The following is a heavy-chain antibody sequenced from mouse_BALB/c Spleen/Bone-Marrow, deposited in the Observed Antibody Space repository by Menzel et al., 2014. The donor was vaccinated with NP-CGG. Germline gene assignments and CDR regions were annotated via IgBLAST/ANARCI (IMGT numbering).Heavy chain of an antibody. CDR1: GYAFSSSW. J-gene: IGHJ2*01. V-gene: IGHV1-82*01. Sequence: QDQLQQPGPELVKPGASVKISCKASGYAFSSSWMNWVKQRPGQGLEWIGRIYPGDGDTNYNGKFKGKATLTADKSSSTAYMQLSSLTSVDSAVYFCARMGRLRRGDYWGQGPPRTASS. CDR2: IYPGDGDT. D-gene: IGHD2-4*01. CDR3: ARMGRLRRGDY.